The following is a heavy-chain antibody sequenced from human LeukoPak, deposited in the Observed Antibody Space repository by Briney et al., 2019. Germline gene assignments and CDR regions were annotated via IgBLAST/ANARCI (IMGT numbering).Heavy chain of an antibody. J-gene: IGHJ6*03. D-gene: IGHD3-10*01. CDR2: IYTSGST. V-gene: IGHV4-61*02. CDR1: GGSISSGSYY. Sequence: PSETLSLTCTVSGGSISSGSYYWSWIRQPAGKGLEWIGRIYTSGSTNYNPSLKSRVTISVDTSKNQFSLKLSSVTAADTAVYYCARSSRGSGSYYYYMDVWGKGTTVTISS. CDR3: ARSSRGSGSYYYYMDV.